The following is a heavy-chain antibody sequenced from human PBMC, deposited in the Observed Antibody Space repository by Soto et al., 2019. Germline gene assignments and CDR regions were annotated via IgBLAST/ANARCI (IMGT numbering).Heavy chain of an antibody. Sequence: QVQLVQCGAEVKKPGSSVKVSCKASGGTLSSYAISWVRQAPGQGLEWMGGIIPIFGAANYAQKFQGRVTITADESTSTAYMELSSLRSEDMAVYYCARESLGGNSDWYFDLWGRGTLVTVSS. J-gene: IGHJ2*01. CDR2: IIPIFGAA. V-gene: IGHV1-69*01. CDR3: ARESLGGNSDWYFDL. D-gene: IGHD2-21*02. CDR1: GGTLSSYA.